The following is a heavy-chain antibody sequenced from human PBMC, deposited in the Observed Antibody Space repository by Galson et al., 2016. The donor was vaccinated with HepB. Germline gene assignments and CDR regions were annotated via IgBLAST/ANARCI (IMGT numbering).Heavy chain of an antibody. J-gene: IGHJ4*02. CDR2: FNPISRTS. CDR1: GCYS. V-gene: IGHV1-69*13. D-gene: IGHD5-12*01. CDR3: ARRGGYDSGAYFDY. Sequence: SVKVSCKASGCYSISWVRQAPGEGLEWMGGFNPISRTSKNAEKFQDRVTLTADESTTTVRMELSSLRAEDAADYYCARRGGYDSGAYFDYWGQGTLVIVSS.